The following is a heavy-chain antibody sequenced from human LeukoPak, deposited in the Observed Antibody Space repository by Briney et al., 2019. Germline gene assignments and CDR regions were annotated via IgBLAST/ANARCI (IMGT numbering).Heavy chain of an antibody. V-gene: IGHV1-18*01. D-gene: IGHD3-22*01. Sequence: ASVKVSCKASGYTFTSYGISWVRQDSGQGLEWMGWISAYNGNTNYAQKLQGRVTMTTDTSTSTAYMELRSLRSDDTAVYYCAVQFDYYDSSEDAFDIWGQGTMVTVSS. CDR3: AVQFDYYDSSEDAFDI. CDR2: ISAYNGNT. J-gene: IGHJ3*02. CDR1: GYTFTSYG.